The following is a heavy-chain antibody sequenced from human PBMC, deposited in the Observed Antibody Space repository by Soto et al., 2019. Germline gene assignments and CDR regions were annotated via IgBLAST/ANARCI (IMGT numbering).Heavy chain of an antibody. CDR1: GYTFSNYG. J-gene: IGHJ4*02. CDR3: ARASGGGVGTTSY. CDR2: ISAYNGKI. D-gene: IGHD1-26*01. Sequence: QVQLVQSGAEVKKPGASAKVSCKASGYTFSNYGINWMRQVPGQGLEWMGWISAYNGKINYAQRFQGRVSLTTETSTNTAYMELTSLRSDDTAVYYCARASGGGVGTTSYWGQGTLITVSS. V-gene: IGHV1-18*01.